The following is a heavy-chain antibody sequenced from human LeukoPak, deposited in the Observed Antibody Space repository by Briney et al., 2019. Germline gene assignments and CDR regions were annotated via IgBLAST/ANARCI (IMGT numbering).Heavy chain of an antibody. J-gene: IGHJ4*02. V-gene: IGHV4-34*01. CDR3: ARLSLLWFGELEGRDY. CDR1: GGSFSGYY. CDR2: INHSGST. D-gene: IGHD3-10*01. Sequence: PSETLSLTCAVYGGSFSGYYWSWIRQPPGKGLEWIGEINHSGSTNYNPSLKSRVTISVDTSKNQFSLKLSSVTAADTAVYYCARLSLLWFGELEGRDYWGQGTLVTVSS.